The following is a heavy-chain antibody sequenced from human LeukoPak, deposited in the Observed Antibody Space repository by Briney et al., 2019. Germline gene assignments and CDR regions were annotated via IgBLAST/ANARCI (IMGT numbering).Heavy chain of an antibody. J-gene: IGHJ4*02. V-gene: IGHV3-30*03. CDR1: GFTFSSYW. CDR2: ISYDGSNK. D-gene: IGHD5-12*01. Sequence: GGSLRLSCAASGFTFSSYWMSWVRQAPGKGLEWVAVISYDGSNKYYADSVKGRFAISRDNSKNTLYLQMNSLRAEDTAVYYCARDPGSGYEEHFDYWGQGTLVTVSS. CDR3: ARDPGSGYEEHFDY.